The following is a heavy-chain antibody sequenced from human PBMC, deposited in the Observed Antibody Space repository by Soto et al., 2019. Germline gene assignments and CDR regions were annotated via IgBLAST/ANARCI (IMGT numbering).Heavy chain of an antibody. CDR2: INHSGST. CDR3: ARDRVNHDAFDI. J-gene: IGHJ3*02. Sequence: SETLSLTCAVYGGSFSGYYWSWIRQPPGKGLEWIGEINHSGSTNYNPSLKSRVTISVDTSKNQFSLKLSSVTAADTAVYYCARDRVNHDAFDIWGQGTMVTVSS. CDR1: GGSFSGYY. V-gene: IGHV4-34*01.